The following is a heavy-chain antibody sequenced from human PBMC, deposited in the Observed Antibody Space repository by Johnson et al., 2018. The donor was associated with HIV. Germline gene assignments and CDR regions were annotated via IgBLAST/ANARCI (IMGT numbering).Heavy chain of an antibody. Sequence: VQLVESGGGVVRPGGSLRLSCVVSGVTFDDYGMNWVRQAPGKGLEWVSYISSSGSTIYYADSVKGRFTISRDNAKNSLYLQMNSLRAEDTAVYYCARRIAVPDAFDIWGQGTMVTVSS. CDR1: GVTFDDYG. V-gene: IGHV3-48*03. CDR2: ISSSGSTI. D-gene: IGHD6-19*01. J-gene: IGHJ3*02. CDR3: ARRIAVPDAFDI.